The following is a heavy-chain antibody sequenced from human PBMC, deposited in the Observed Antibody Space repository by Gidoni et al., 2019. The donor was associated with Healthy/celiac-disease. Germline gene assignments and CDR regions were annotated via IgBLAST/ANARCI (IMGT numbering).Heavy chain of an antibody. Sequence: QLQLQESDPGLVKPSATLPFTGTAAGESISSSSYYWGWIRQPPGKGLEWIGSIYYSGSTYYNPSLKSRVTISVDTSKNQFSLKLSSVTAADTAVYYCASPSWDYWGQGTLVTVSS. J-gene: IGHJ4*02. V-gene: IGHV4-39*01. CDR1: GESISSSSYY. CDR2: IYYSGST. CDR3: ASPSWDY.